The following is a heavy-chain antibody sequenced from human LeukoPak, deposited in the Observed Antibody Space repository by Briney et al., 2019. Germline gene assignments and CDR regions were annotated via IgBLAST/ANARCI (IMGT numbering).Heavy chain of an antibody. CDR1: GFTFSNVW. V-gene: IGHV3-15*01. CDR3: ARGTVEAGYSSGWSGDY. CDR2: IKRKTDGGTT. D-gene: IGHD6-19*01. J-gene: IGHJ4*02. Sequence: GGSLRLSCAASGFTFSNVWMSWVRQAPGKGLEWVGRIKRKTDGGTTDYAAPVKGRFTISRDNSKNTLYLQMNSLRPEDTAVYYCARGTVEAGYSSGWSGDYWGQGTLVTVSS.